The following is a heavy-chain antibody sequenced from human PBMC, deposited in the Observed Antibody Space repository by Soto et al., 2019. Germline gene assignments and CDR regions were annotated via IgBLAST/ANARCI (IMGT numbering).Heavy chain of an antibody. D-gene: IGHD6-13*01. J-gene: IGHJ6*03. CDR1: GVSLSPKGGG. V-gene: IGHV2-5*02. CDR2: IYWDDDK. CDR3: ARNLAAAGTYYYYYYMDV. Sequence: GSGPTPGNPTPTLTLTCTFSGVSLSPKGGGVGWIRQPPGKALEWLALIYWDDDKRYSPSLKSRLTITKDTSKNQVVLTMTNMDPVDTATYYCARNLAAAGTYYYYYYMDVWGKGTTVTVSS.